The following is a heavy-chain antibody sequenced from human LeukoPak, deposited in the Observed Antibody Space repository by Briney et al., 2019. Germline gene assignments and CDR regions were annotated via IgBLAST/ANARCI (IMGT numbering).Heavy chain of an antibody. CDR3: TRGSIENGKGWFIDY. CDR1: GFTFGDYA. V-gene: IGHV3-49*04. J-gene: IGHJ4*02. D-gene: IGHD6-19*01. CDR2: IRNRDYGGTT. Sequence: GVLRLSCTASGFTFGDYAVAWVRQAPGKGLEWLGLIRNRDYGGTTQYDASVKGRLTISRDDSKSIAYLQINSLKTEDTAMFYCTRGSIENGKGWFIDYWGQGTLVTVSS.